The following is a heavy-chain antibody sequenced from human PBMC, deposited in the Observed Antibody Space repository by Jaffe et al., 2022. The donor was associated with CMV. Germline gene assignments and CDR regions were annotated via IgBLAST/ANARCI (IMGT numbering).Heavy chain of an antibody. CDR3: AVSSPSVDWGGY. Sequence: EVQLVESGGGLVQPGGSLRLSCVVSGFSFSRYWVSWVRQTPGKGLEWVANIKQDGSEKYYVDSVKGRFTISRDNAKNSLYLQMSSLRAEDTAVYYCAVSSPSVDWGGYWGQGTLVTVSS. J-gene: IGHJ4*02. CDR2: IKQDGSEK. V-gene: IGHV3-7*03. CDR1: GFSFSRYW. D-gene: IGHD7-27*01.